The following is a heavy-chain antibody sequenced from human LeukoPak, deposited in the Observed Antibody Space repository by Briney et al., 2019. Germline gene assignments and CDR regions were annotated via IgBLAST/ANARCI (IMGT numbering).Heavy chain of an antibody. D-gene: IGHD6-13*01. Sequence: PGGSLRLSCVDSGLTFSSHDMSWVRQTPGKGLEWVSGISGSGGSTYYADSVKGRFTISRDNSKNTLYLQMNSLRAEDTAVYYCATDQYGSSLYYFVHWGQGTLVTVSS. CDR3: ATDQYGSSLYYFVH. J-gene: IGHJ4*02. V-gene: IGHV3-23*01. CDR1: GLTFSSHD. CDR2: ISGSGGST.